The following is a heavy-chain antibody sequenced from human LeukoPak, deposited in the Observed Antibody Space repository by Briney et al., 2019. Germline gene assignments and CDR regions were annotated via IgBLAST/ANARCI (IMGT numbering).Heavy chain of an antibody. Sequence: GGSLRLSCAASGFTFSNAYMNWVRQAPGKGLEWVSVISGSGSSTYYADSVKGRFTISRDNSKNTLYLQMNSLRAEDTAVYYCAKVRYDSSGYQSPYFDYWGQGTLVTVSS. CDR3: AKVRYDSSGYQSPYFDY. D-gene: IGHD3-22*01. J-gene: IGHJ4*02. V-gene: IGHV3-23*01. CDR1: GFTFSNAY. CDR2: ISGSGSST.